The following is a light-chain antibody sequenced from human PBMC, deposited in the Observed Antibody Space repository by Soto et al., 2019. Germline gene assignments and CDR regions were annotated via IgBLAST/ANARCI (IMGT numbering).Light chain of an antibody. CDR2: DNN. CDR1: NSNIGAGHA. CDR3: QSYDNDLSVV. J-gene: IGLJ2*01. V-gene: IGLV1-40*01. Sequence: SVLTQPPSVSGAPGQRVTISCTGSNSNIGAGHAAQWYQQPPGTTPKLLIYDNNRRPSGVPVRFSGSRSGTSASLAITGLQAEDEADYHCQSYDNDLSVVFGGGTKVTVL.